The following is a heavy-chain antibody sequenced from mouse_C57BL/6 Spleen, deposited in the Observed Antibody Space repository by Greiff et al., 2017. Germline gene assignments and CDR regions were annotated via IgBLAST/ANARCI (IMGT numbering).Heavy chain of an antibody. V-gene: IGHV5-17*01. D-gene: IGHD4-1*01. CDR3: ARAGIDY. Sequence: EVMLVESGGGLVKPGGSLTLSCAASGFTFSDYGMHWVRQAPETGLEWVAYISSRSSTIYYADTLKGRFTISRDNAKNTLFLQMTSLRSEDTAMYYCARAGIDYWGQGTTLTVSS. J-gene: IGHJ2*01. CDR1: GFTFSDYG. CDR2: ISSRSSTI.